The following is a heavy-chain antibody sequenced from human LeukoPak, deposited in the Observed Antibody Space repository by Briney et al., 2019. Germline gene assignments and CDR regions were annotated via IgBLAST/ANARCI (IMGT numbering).Heavy chain of an antibody. V-gene: IGHV1-2*02. CDR1: GYTFTGYY. J-gene: IGHJ6*02. CDR3: ARGDVLRFLEWLPPPNGMDV. D-gene: IGHD3-3*01. Sequence: ASVKVSCKASGYTFTGYYMHWVRQAPGQGLEWMGWINPNSGGTNYAQKFQGRVTMTRNTSISTAYMELSSLRSEDTAVYYCARGDVLRFLEWLPPPNGMDVWGQGTTVTVSS. CDR2: INPNSGGT.